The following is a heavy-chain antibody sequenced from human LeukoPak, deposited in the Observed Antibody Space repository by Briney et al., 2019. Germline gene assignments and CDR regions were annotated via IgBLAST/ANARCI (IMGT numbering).Heavy chain of an antibody. J-gene: IGHJ4*02. CDR3: ARERGVGVRRVIITSFDY. CDR2: ISYEGNTK. Sequence: GRSVRLSCAVSGFTFSNFAMHWVRQAPGKGLEWVAVISYEGNTKIYADSVKGRVTISRDNSKNTMYLQMNSLRPEDTAVYYCARERGVGVRRVIITSFDYWGQGALVSVSS. D-gene: IGHD3-10*01. V-gene: IGHV3-30-3*01. CDR1: GFTFSNFA.